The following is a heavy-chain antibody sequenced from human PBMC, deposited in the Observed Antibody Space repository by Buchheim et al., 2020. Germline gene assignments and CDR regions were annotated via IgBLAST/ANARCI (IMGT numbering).Heavy chain of an antibody. CDR1: SGSIGSGNW. J-gene: IGHJ4*02. CDR2: IYHSGST. V-gene: IGHV4-4*02. D-gene: IGHD2-15*01. Sequence: QVQLQESGPGLVKPSGTLSLTCAVSSGSIGSGNWWSWVRQPPGKGLEWIGEIYHSGSTNFNASLKSRVSISLDKSKNQFSLQLTSVTAADTALYYCARGRGYCHGGSCYTPDSFDLWGQGTL. CDR3: ARGRGYCHGGSCYTPDSFDL.